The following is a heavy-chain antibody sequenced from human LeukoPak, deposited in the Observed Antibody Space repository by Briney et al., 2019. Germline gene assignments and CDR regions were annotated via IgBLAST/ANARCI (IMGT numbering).Heavy chain of an antibody. CDR2: ISYDGSNK. CDR3: ARDSSPWYYYDRSGSNGFDP. J-gene: IGHJ5*02. Sequence: GGSLRLSCAAPGFTFSSYGMHWVRQAPGKGLEWVAVISYDGSNKYYADSVKGRFTISRDNSKNTLFLQMNSLRAEDTAVYYCARDSSPWYYYDRSGSNGFDPWGQGTLVTVSS. D-gene: IGHD3-22*01. CDR1: GFTFSSYG. V-gene: IGHV3-30*03.